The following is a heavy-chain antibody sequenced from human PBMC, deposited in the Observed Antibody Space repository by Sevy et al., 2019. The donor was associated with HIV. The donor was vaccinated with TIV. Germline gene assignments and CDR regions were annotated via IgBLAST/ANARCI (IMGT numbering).Heavy chain of an antibody. CDR1: GFTFSSYG. CDR2: IRYDGSNK. V-gene: IGHV3-30*02. CDR3: AKDFLCSSTSCYSGGAFDI. J-gene: IGHJ3*02. Sequence: GGSLRLSCAASGFTFSSYGMHWVRQAPGKGLEWVAFIRYDGSNKYYADSVKGRFTISRDNSKNTLYLQMNSLRAEDTAVYYCAKDFLCSSTSCYSGGAFDIWGQGTMVTVSS. D-gene: IGHD2-2*02.